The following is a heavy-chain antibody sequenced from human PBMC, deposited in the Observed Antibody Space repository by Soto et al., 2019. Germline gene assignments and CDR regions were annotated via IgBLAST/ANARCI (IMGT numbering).Heavy chain of an antibody. J-gene: IGHJ4*02. CDR3: ARGQEGVVATH. V-gene: IGHV4-34*01. D-gene: IGHD5-12*01. Sequence: QVQLQQWGAGLLKPAETLSLTCVVYGGSFSGYYWSWIRQPPGKGLEWIGEIKDGGLTNYSPSLKSRATISKDTPNNQVALKLHSVTAADTAVYYCARGQEGVVATHWDQGALVTVSS. CDR1: GGSFSGYY. CDR2: IKDGGLT.